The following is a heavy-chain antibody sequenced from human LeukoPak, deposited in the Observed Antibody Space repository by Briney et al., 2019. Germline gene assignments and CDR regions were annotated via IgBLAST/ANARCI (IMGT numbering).Heavy chain of an antibody. J-gene: IGHJ3*02. D-gene: IGHD5-18*01. V-gene: IGHV4-39*01. Sequence: SETLSLTCTVSGGSIRDSSDYGGWIRQPPGKGPEWIGSISYSGSTYYNPSLKSRVTISVDTSKNQFSLKLISVTAADTAVYYCVRHPRGGYSNGFDGFDIWGQGTMVTVSS. CDR1: GGSIRDSSDY. CDR2: ISYSGST. CDR3: VRHPRGGYSNGFDGFDI.